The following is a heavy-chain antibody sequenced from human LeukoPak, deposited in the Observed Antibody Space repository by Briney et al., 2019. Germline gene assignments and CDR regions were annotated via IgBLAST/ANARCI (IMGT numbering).Heavy chain of an antibody. CDR1: GGTFSSYA. Sequence: ASVKVSCKASGGTFSSYAINWVRQATGQGLEWMGWMNPNSGNTGYAQKFQGRVTMTRNTSISTAYMELSSLRSEDTAVYYCARVSQSYYYYYGMDVWGQGTTVTVSS. J-gene: IGHJ6*02. V-gene: IGHV1-8*02. CDR3: ARVSQSYYYYYGMDV. CDR2: MNPNSGNT.